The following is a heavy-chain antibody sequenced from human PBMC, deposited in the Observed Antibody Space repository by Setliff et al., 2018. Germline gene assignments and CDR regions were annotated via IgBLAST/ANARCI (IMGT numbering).Heavy chain of an antibody. V-gene: IGHV1-46*01. CDR3: VRSGKFGMRFWFDQ. CDR2: INPSGGLT. CDR1: GYTLTKYY. J-gene: IGHJ5*02. Sequence: ASVKVSCKASGYTLTKYYMHWVRQAPGQGLEWMGIINPSGGLTRYAQKFQGRVTMTRDTSINTAYMELSSLTSDDTAFYYCVRSGKFGMRFWFDQWGQGTLVTVSS. D-gene: IGHD1-26*01.